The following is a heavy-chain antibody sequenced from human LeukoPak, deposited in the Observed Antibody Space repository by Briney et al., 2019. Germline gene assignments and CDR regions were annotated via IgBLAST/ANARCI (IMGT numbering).Heavy chain of an antibody. CDR2: IDPSDSYT. V-gene: IGHV5-10-1*01. CDR1: GYSFTSYW. CDR3: ARHVDYYDSSGEGNWFDP. Sequence: GESLKISCKGSGYSFTSYWISWVRQMPGKGLEWMGRIDPSDSYTNYSPSFQGHVTISADKSISTAYLQWSSLKASDTAMYYCARHVDYYDSSGEGNWFDPWSQGTLVTVSS. D-gene: IGHD3-22*01. J-gene: IGHJ5*02.